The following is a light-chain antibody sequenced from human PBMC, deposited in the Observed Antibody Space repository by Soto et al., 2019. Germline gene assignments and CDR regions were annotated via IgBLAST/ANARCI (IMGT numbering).Light chain of an antibody. CDR3: SSYTSSSPLYV. CDR2: EVA. CDR1: NSDIGFYNY. J-gene: IGLJ1*01. V-gene: IGLV2-14*01. Sequence: QSVLTQPASVSGSPGQSITISCTGTNSDIGFYNYVSWYQQRPGEAPKLIIYEVAKRPSGVSSRFSGSKSGNTASLTISGLQAEDEADYHCSSYTSSSPLYVFGTGTKVTVL.